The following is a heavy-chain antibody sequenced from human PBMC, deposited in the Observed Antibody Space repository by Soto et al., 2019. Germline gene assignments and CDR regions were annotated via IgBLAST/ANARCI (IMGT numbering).Heavy chain of an antibody. D-gene: IGHD3-22*01. CDR3: ARGLYDSSGYHHFYY. V-gene: IGHV4-31*03. Sequence: QVQLQESGPGLVKPSQTLSLTCTVSGGSISSGAYYWNWIRQHPGKGLEWIGYIYYSGTTYYHPSLKSRFTMSVDTSKNQFSLKLSSVTAADTGVYYCARGLYDSSGYHHFYYWGLGTLVTVSS. CDR2: IYYSGTT. J-gene: IGHJ4*02. CDR1: GGSISSGAYY.